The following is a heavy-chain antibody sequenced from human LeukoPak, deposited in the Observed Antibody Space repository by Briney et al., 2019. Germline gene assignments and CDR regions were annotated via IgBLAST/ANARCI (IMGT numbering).Heavy chain of an antibody. D-gene: IGHD6-6*01. CDR2: INPTGGST. V-gene: IGHV1-46*01. Sequence: ASVKVSCKASGYTFPSYFMHWVRQAPGQGLEWMEIINPTGGSTTYAQKFQGRVTMTRDTSTSTVYMELSSLRSNDTAVYYSARTAARRFDYWGQGTLVTVSS. J-gene: IGHJ4*02. CDR3: ARTAARRFDY. CDR1: GYTFPSYF.